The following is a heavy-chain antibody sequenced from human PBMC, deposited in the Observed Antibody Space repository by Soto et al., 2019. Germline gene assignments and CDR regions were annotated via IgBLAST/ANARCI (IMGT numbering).Heavy chain of an antibody. CDR1: SGSITTYF. J-gene: IGHJ4*02. CDR2: IYHSGST. V-gene: IGHV4-59*01. Sequence: VQLQESGPALVRPSETLTLTCTVSSGSITTYFWSWIRQPPGKRLEWIGYIYHSGSTYYNPSLNSRVSISVDTSKNQFSLKLTSVTAADTAVYYCASHIAVAGAFDYWGQGTLVTVSS. D-gene: IGHD6-19*01. CDR3: ASHIAVAGAFDY.